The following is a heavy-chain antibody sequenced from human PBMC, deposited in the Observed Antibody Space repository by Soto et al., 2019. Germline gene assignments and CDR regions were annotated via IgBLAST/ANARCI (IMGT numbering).Heavy chain of an antibody. CDR1: GLTFSSYW. D-gene: IGHD3-3*01. J-gene: IGHJ6*02. Sequence: GALRLSCAASGLTFSSYWMSWVRQAPGKGLEWVANIKQDGSEKYYVDSVKGRFTISRDNAKNSLYLQMNSLRAEDTAVYYCARDTRDFWSGSYGMDVWGQGTTVTVSS. CDR3: ARDTRDFWSGSYGMDV. V-gene: IGHV3-7*03. CDR2: IKQDGSEK.